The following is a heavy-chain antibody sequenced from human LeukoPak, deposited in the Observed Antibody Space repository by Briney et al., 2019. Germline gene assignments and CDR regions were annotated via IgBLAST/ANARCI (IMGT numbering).Heavy chain of an antibody. V-gene: IGHV3-7*01. Sequence: PGGSLRLSCAASGFTFSSYWMSWVRQAPGKGLEWVANIKQDGSEKYYVDSVKGRFTISRDNAKNSLYLQMNSLRAEDTAVYYCARDGSGRLYYYYMDVWGKGTTVTISS. CDR1: GFTFSSYW. CDR2: IKQDGSEK. D-gene: IGHD3-10*01. J-gene: IGHJ6*03. CDR3: ARDGSGRLYYYYMDV.